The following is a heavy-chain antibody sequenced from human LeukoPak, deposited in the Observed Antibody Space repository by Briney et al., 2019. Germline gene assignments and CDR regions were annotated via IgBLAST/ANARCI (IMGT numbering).Heavy chain of an antibody. CDR1: GGSISSGDYY. CDR2: IYYSGST. D-gene: IGHD3-3*01. J-gene: IGHJ5*02. Sequence: SQTLSLTCTVSGGSISSGDYYWSWIRQPPGKGLEWIGYIYYSGSTYYNPSLKSQVTISVDTSKNQFSLKLSSVTAADTAVYCCAREGYDFWSGYPNWFDPWGQGTLVTVSS. V-gene: IGHV4-30-4*08. CDR3: AREGYDFWSGYPNWFDP.